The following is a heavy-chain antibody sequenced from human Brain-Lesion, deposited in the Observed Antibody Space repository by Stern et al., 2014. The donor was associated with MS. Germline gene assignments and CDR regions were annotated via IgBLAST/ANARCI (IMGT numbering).Heavy chain of an antibody. CDR2: ISYDGSDK. Sequence: VQLVESGGGVVQPGRSLRLSCAASGFTFSYHAMHWVRQAPGKGLEWVALISYDGSDKNDAGSVKGRFTISRDNSRNTLYLQMNSLRVDDTAVYYCARGGAVTTSDYYLDYWGQGILVTVSS. D-gene: IGHD4-17*01. J-gene: IGHJ4*02. CDR3: ARGGAVTTSDYYLDY. CDR1: GFTFSYHA. V-gene: IGHV3-30*01.